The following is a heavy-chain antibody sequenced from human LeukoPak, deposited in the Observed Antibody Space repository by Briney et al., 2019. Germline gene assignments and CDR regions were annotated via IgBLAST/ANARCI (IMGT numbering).Heavy chain of an antibody. CDR3: VKDIGEGGDRDY. Sequence: GGSLRLSCAASGFTFSRQWMSWVRQAPGKGLEWVANIKQDGSEKYYVDSVKGRFTITRDNSKNTLYLQMNSLRTDDTATYYCVKDIGEGGDRDYWGQGTLVTVSS. D-gene: IGHD2-21*01. CDR1: GFTFSRQW. CDR2: IKQDGSEK. V-gene: IGHV3-7*01. J-gene: IGHJ4*02.